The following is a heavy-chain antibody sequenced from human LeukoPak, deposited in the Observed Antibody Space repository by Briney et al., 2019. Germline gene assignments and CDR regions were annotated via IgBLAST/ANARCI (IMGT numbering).Heavy chain of an antibody. Sequence: PGGSLRLSCAASGFTFSSYAMSWVRQAPGKGLEWVSAISGSGGSTYYADSVKGRFTISRDNSKNTLYLQMNSLRAEDTAVYYCAKDRIVVVPAAIDAFDIWGQGTMVTVSS. J-gene: IGHJ3*02. CDR3: AKDRIVVVPAAIDAFDI. CDR2: ISGSGGST. CDR1: GFTFSSYA. D-gene: IGHD2-2*01. V-gene: IGHV3-23*01.